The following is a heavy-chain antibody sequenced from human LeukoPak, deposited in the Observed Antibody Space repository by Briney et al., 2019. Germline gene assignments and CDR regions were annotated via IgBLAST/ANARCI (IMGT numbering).Heavy chain of an antibody. Sequence: GGSLRLSCAASGFTFSSYSMNWVRQAPGKGLEWVSSISSSSSYIYYADSVKGRFTISRDNAKNSLYLQMNSLRAEDTAVYYCVRDRKPQIVVVPAAKGWFDPWGQGTLVTVST. CDR2: ISSSSSYI. CDR1: GFTFSSYS. CDR3: VRDRKPQIVVVPAAKGWFDP. J-gene: IGHJ5*02. V-gene: IGHV3-21*01. D-gene: IGHD2-2*01.